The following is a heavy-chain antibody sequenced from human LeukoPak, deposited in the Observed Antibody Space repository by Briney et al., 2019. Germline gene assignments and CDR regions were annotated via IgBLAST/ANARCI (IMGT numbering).Heavy chain of an antibody. CDR1: GGTFSSYA. CDR2: IIPILGTA. J-gene: IGHJ4*02. Sequence: SVKVSCKASGGTFSSYAISWVRQAPGQGLEWMGGIIPILGTANYAQKFQGRVTITADKSTSTAYMELSSLRSEDTAVYYCAREGDSSGYYYGVDYWGQGTLVTVSS. CDR3: AREGDSSGYYYGVDY. V-gene: IGHV1-69*06. D-gene: IGHD3-22*01.